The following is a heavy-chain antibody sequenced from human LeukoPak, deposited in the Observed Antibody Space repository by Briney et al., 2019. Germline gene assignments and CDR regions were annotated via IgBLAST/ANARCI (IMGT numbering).Heavy chain of an antibody. D-gene: IGHD5-12*01. CDR3: ARVIGGGGYPDYFDY. V-gene: IGHV3-21*01. CDR1: GFTFSSYS. Sequence: GGSLRLPCAASGFTFSSYSMNWVRQAPGKGLEWVSSISSSSSYIYYADSVKGRFTISRDNAKNSLYLQMNSLRAEDTAVYYCARVIGGGGYPDYFDYWGQGTLVTVSS. J-gene: IGHJ4*02. CDR2: ISSSSSYI.